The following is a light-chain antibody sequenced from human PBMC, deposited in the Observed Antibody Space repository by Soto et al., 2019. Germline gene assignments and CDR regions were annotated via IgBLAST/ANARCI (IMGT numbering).Light chain of an antibody. V-gene: IGKV3-20*01. CDR2: GAS. CDR3: QHYGNTPWT. CDR1: QSVCSRC. J-gene: IGKJ1*01. Sequence: ETVLTQSPGTLSLSPGERVTLSCRASQSVCSRCLAWYQQKPGQSPRLLIYGASSRATGIPDRFSGSGSGTEFTLPISRLEPEDFAVYYCQHYGNTPWTFGQGTKVGIK.